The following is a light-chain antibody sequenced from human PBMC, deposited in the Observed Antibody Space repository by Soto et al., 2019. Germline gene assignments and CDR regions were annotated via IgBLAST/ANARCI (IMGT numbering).Light chain of an antibody. CDR3: VLYMGSGILV. CDR1: SGSVSTDYY. J-gene: IGLJ2*01. V-gene: IGLV8-61*01. Sequence: QTVVTQEPSFSVSPGGTVTLSCGLSSGSVSTDYYPSWYQQTPGQPPRTLIYSTNIRSSGVPDRFSGSILANKAALTITGAQEDDESDYHCVLYMGSGILVFGGGTKLTVL. CDR2: STN.